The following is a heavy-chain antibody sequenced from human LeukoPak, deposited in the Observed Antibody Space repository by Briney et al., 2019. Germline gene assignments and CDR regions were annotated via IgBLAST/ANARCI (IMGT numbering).Heavy chain of an antibody. J-gene: IGHJ4*02. CDR1: GYTFTGYY. CDR2: INPNTGGT. CDR3: ASYPRYVSSPPFDY. D-gene: IGHD2-15*01. Sequence: ASVKVSCKASGYTFTGYYMHWVRQAPGRGLEWMGWINPNTGGTNYAQKFQGRVTMTRDTTISTAYMELSKLTSDDTAVYYCASYPRYVSSPPFDYWGQGTLVTVSS. V-gene: IGHV1-2*02.